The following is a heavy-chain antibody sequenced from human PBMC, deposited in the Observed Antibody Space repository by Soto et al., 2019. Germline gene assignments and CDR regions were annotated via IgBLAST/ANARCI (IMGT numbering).Heavy chain of an antibody. J-gene: IGHJ4*02. CDR1: GFTFNSFS. Sequence: VQLVESGGGLVQPGGSLRLSCAASGFTFNSFSMIWVRQLPGRGLEWVSYISDTRRTRYYGDSVEGRFTVSRDNARNSLSLQMNSLRVEDTGIYYCARLAGAALDLRFFDFWGQGTLVTVSS. CDR2: ISDTRRTR. V-gene: IGHV3-48*01. CDR3: ARLAGAALDLRFFDF. D-gene: IGHD6-13*01.